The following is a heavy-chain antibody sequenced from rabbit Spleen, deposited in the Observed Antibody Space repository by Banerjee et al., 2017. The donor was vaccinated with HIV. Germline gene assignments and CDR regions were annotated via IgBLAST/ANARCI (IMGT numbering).Heavy chain of an antibody. CDR1: GFSLSNNYW. Sequence: QSLEESGGDLVKPGASLTLTCTASGFSLSNNYWICWVRQAPGKGLEWIACVSTGNRDITYYASWAKGRFTISKTSWTTVTLQMTSLTAADTATYFCARGAGPTGPDYIYFNLWGQGTLVTVS. J-gene: IGHJ4*01. CDR2: VSTGNRDIT. CDR3: ARGAGPTGPDYIYFNL. D-gene: IGHD7-1*01. V-gene: IGHV1S40*01.